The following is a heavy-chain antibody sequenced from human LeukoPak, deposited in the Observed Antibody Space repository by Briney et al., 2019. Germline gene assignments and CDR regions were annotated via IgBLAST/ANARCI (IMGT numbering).Heavy chain of an antibody. J-gene: IGHJ4*02. D-gene: IGHD3-10*01. Sequence: GGSLRLSCAASGFTFSSYGMHWVRQAPGKGLEWVAVIWYDGSNKYYADSVKGRFTISRDNSKSTLYLQMNSLRAEDTAVYYCARTNGSGSPWVDYWGQGTLVTVSS. CDR3: ARTNGSGSPWVDY. V-gene: IGHV3-33*01. CDR2: IWYDGSNK. CDR1: GFTFSSYG.